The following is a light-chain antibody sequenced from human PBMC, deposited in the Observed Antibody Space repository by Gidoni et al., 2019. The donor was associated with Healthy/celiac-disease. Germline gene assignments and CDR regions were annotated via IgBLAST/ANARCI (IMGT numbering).Light chain of an antibody. J-gene: IGKJ4*01. CDR2: DAS. CDR1: QSVSSY. Sequence: EIVLTQSPATLSLSPGERATLSCRASQSVSSYLAWYQQKPGQAPRRLIYDASNRATGIPARFSGSGSGTDFTLTISSLEPEDFAVYYCQQRSNGPPALTFGGGTKVEIK. V-gene: IGKV3-11*01. CDR3: QQRSNGPPALT.